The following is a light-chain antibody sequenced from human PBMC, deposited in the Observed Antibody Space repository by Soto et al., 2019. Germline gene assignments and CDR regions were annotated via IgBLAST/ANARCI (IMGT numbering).Light chain of an antibody. J-gene: IGLJ1*01. CDR3: QYYDSSLSAYYG. Sequence: QSVLTQPPSVSGAPGQRVTISCTGSSSNIGAGYDVHWYQQLPGTAPKLLIYGNSNRPSGVPDRFSGSKSGTSASLAITGVQAEDEADYYGQYYDSSLSAYYGFGTGTKVTVL. V-gene: IGLV1-40*01. CDR1: SSNIGAGYD. CDR2: GNS.